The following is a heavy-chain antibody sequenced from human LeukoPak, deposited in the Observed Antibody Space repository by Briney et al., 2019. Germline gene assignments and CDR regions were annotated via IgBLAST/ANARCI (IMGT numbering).Heavy chain of an antibody. CDR2: IKSKTDGGTT. CDR1: GFTFSNAW. J-gene: IGHJ4*02. CDR3: TTVGYYYDSSGPLEGANDY. Sequence: GGSLRLSCAASGFTFSNAWMSWVRQAPGKGLEWVGRIKSKTDGGTTDYAAPVKGRFTISRDDSKNTLYLQMNSLKTEDTAVYYCTTVGYYYDSSGPLEGANDYWGQGTLVTVSS. D-gene: IGHD3-22*01. V-gene: IGHV3-15*01.